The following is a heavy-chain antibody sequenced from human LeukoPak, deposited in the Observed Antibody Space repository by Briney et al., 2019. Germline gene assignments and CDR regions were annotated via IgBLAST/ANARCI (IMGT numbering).Heavy chain of an antibody. CDR2: ITGNGGST. CDR1: GFTFSTYA. V-gene: IGHV3-23*01. J-gene: IGHJ4*02. CDR3: AKDRPNYYGTDGHYYRRNGDC. Sequence: PGGSLRLSCAASGFTFSTYAINWVRQVPGKGLEWVSSITGNGGSTYLADSVKGRFTISRDNSENTLYLQMNSLRAEDTALYYCAKDRPNYYGTDGHYYRRNGDCWGQGTLVTVSS. D-gene: IGHD3-22*01.